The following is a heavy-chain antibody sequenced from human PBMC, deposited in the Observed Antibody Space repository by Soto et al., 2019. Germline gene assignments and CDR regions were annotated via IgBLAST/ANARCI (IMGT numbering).Heavy chain of an antibody. J-gene: IGHJ6*02. CDR2: INPSDSYT. D-gene: IGHD1-26*01. Sequence: GESLKISCKGSGYPFTSYWISWVRQTPGKGLEWMGRINPSDSYTHYGPSFQGHVTVSVDKSIDTVYLQWSGLKASDTAMYFCARVPTYYYYAMDVWGQGTQVTVSS. CDR1: GYPFTSYW. CDR3: ARVPTYYYYAMDV. V-gene: IGHV5-10-1*01.